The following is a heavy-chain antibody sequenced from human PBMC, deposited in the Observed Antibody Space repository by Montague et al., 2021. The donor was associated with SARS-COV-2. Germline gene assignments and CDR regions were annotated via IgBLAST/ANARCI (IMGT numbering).Heavy chain of an antibody. CDR2: IKPGEGGK. CDR3: AKNGGAHGLDV. D-gene: IGHD4-23*01. J-gene: IGHJ6*02. Sequence: SLRLSYAASGFTFSNIWMSWVRQAPGKGLEWVANIKPGEGGKNYVDSVKGRFSISRDNVKNSLYLQMDNLRAEDTAIYYCAKNGGAHGLDVWGQGTSVSVSS. V-gene: IGHV3-7*01. CDR1: GFTFSNIW.